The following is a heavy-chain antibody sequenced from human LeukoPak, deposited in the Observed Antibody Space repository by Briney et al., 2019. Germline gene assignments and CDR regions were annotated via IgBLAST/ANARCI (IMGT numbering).Heavy chain of an antibody. V-gene: IGHV3-64*04. CDR1: GFTFSSYV. D-gene: IGHD5-18*01. CDR2: ISGDGAST. J-gene: IGHJ4*02. Sequence: GGSLRLSCSASGFTFSSYVMHWVRQAPGKGLEYVSGISGDGASTYYADSVKGRFTISRDNSKNTLYLQMNSLRAEGTAVYYCARDLLGYSYDAYYFDFWGQGTLVTVSS. CDR3: ARDLLGYSYDAYYFDF.